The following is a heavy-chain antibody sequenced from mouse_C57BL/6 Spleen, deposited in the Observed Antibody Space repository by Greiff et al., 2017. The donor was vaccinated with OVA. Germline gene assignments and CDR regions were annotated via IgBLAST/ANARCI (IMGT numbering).Heavy chain of an antibody. CDR3: ASGIYFDY. J-gene: IGHJ2*01. CDR1: GFTFSDYG. Sequence: EVHLVDSGGGLVKPGGSLKLSCAASGFTFSDYGMHWVRQAPEKGLEWVAYISSGSSTIYYADTVKGRFTISRDNAKNTLFLQMTSLRSEDTAMYYCASGIYFDYWGQGTTLTVSS. V-gene: IGHV5-17*01. D-gene: IGHD4-1*01. CDR2: ISSGSSTI.